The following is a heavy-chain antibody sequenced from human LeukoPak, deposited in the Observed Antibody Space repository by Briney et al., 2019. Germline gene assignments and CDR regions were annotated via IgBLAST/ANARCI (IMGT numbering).Heavy chain of an antibody. CDR1: GFTFSSYG. J-gene: IGHJ3*02. CDR2: ISYDGSNK. D-gene: IGHD6-19*01. CDR3: AKLAVRTVAGTGDAFDI. Sequence: PGGSLRLSCAASGFTFSSYGMHWVRQAPGKGLEWVAVISYDGSNKYYADSVKGRFTISRDNSKNTLYLQMNSLRAEDTAVYYCAKLAVRTVAGTGDAFDIWGQGTMVTVSS. V-gene: IGHV3-30*18.